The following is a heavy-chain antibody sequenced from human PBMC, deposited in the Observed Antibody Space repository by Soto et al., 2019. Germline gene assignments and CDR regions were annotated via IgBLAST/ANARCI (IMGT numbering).Heavy chain of an antibody. CDR1: GFTFSRYW. Sequence: GGSLRLSCAASGFTFSRYWMSWVRQAPGKGLEWVANIKQDGSEKYYVDSVKGRFTISRDNAKNSLYLQMNSLRAEDTAVYYCARRYGDFWSGYYGSAFDIWGQGTMVTVSS. D-gene: IGHD3-3*01. V-gene: IGHV3-7*01. J-gene: IGHJ3*02. CDR2: IKQDGSEK. CDR3: ARRYGDFWSGYYGSAFDI.